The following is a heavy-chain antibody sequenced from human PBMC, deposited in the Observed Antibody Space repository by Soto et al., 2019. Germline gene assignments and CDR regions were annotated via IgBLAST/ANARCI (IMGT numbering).Heavy chain of an antibody. D-gene: IGHD2-2*01. CDR2: IYYDGNT. CDR3: ARVPGP. J-gene: IGHJ5*02. CDR1: GDSLTSSSYY. V-gene: IGHV4-39*01. Sequence: SETLSLTCTVSGDSLTSSSYYWGWIRQPPGKGLECIGNIYYDGNTYYNPSLESRVTISLDTSKNQFSLRLNSVTAADTAVYYCARVPGPWGQGTLVTVSS.